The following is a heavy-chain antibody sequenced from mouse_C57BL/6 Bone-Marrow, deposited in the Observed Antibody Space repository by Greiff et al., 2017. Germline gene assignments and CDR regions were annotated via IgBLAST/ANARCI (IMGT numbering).Heavy chain of an antibody. V-gene: IGHV1-72*01. Sequence: VQLQQPGAELVKPGASVKLSCKASGYTFTSYWMHWVKQRPGRGLEWIGRIDPNSGGTKYNEKFKSKATLTVDKPSSTAYMQLTRLTSEDSAVYYCARSERGVLLSYWYFDVWGTGTTVTVSS. CDR2: IDPNSGGT. CDR3: ARSERGVLLSYWYFDV. CDR1: GYTFTSYW. J-gene: IGHJ1*03. D-gene: IGHD2-12*01.